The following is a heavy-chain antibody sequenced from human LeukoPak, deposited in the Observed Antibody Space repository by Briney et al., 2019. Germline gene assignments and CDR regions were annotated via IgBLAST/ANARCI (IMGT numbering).Heavy chain of an antibody. Sequence: GGSLRLSCAASGFTFNNYPMSWVRQAPGKGLEWVPAITSSGDSTYYADSVRGRFTISRDNSKNTLYLQMNTLRAEDTALYHCARNNGMDVWGQGTTVIVSS. CDR3: ARNNGMDV. CDR2: ITSSGDST. V-gene: IGHV3-23*01. CDR1: GFTFNNYP. J-gene: IGHJ6*02.